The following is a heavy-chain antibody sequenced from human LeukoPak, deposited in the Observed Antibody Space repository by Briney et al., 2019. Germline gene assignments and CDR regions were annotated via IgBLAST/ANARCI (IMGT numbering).Heavy chain of an antibody. V-gene: IGHV3-11*04. CDR3: AKDTVVRGLDY. Sequence: GGSLRLSCAASGFTFSDYYMSWIRQAPGKGLEWVSYISSSGGTIYYADSVKGRFTITRDNAKNLLYLQMNSLRAEDTAVYYCAKDTVVRGLDYWGQGTLVTVSS. CDR2: ISSSGGTI. D-gene: IGHD4-23*01. J-gene: IGHJ4*02. CDR1: GFTFSDYY.